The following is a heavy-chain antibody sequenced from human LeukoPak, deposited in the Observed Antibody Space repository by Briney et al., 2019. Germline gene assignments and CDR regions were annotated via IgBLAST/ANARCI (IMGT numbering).Heavy chain of an antibody. J-gene: IGHJ6*02. CDR2: IYYSGST. CDR1: GGSISSGGYY. Sequence: PSGTLSLTCTVSGGSISSGGYYWSWIRQHPGKGLEWIGYIYYSGSTYYNPSLKSRVTISVDTSKNQFSLKLSSVTAADTAVYYCARDLIPAAAPYYYGMDVWGQGTTVTVSS. V-gene: IGHV4-31*03. CDR3: ARDLIPAAAPYYYGMDV. D-gene: IGHD2-2*01.